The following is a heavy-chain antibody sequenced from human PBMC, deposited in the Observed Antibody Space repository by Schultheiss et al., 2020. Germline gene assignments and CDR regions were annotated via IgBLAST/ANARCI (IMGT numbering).Heavy chain of an antibody. CDR1: GFTFDEHA. J-gene: IGHJ6*02. Sequence: GGSLRLSCAASGFTFDEHAMHWVRQVPGKGLEWVSGILWNGGRIGYADSVKGRFTIFRDNAKNSLYLQMNSLRAEDTALYYCVKDMLPGGADVWGQGTTVTVSS. CDR2: ILWNGGRI. CDR3: VKDMLPGGADV. D-gene: IGHD1-14*01. V-gene: IGHV3-9*01.